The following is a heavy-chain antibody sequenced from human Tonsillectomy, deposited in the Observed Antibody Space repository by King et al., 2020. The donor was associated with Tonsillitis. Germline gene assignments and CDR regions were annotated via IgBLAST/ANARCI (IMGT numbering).Heavy chain of an antibody. Sequence: EVQLVESGGGLVQPGGSLRLSCAASGFRFSDSTMHWVRQASGKGLEWISRIRSKAENYATAYAASAIGRFSISRDDSHQTAFLQMDSLKTEDTAVYYCATPYKSGWTEFFDFWGQGILVTVSS. CDR2: IRSKAENYAT. V-gene: IGHV3-73*02. CDR3: ATPYKSGWTEFFDF. J-gene: IGHJ4*02. D-gene: IGHD6-19*01. CDR1: GFRFSDST.